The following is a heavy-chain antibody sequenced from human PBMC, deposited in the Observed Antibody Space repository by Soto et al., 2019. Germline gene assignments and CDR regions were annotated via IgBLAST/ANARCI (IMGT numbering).Heavy chain of an antibody. D-gene: IGHD6-13*01. Sequence: GESLKISCKGSGYSFTSYWISWVRQMPGKGLEWMGRIDPSGSYTNYSPSFQGHVTISADKSISTAYLQWSSLKASDTAMYYCSRHLDSSSWNIPHLLPPNYYYYGMDVWGQGTTVTVSS. V-gene: IGHV5-10-1*01. CDR1: GYSFTSYW. CDR3: SRHLDSSSWNIPHLLPPNYYYYGMDV. CDR2: IDPSGSYT. J-gene: IGHJ6*02.